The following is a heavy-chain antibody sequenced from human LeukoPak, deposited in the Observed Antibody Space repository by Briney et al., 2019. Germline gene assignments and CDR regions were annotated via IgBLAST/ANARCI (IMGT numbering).Heavy chain of an antibody. Sequence: PGGSLRLSCAASGFTVSSNYMSWVRQAPGKGLEWVSVIYSGGSTYYADSVKGRFTISRDNSKNTLYLQMNSLRAEDTAVYYCATDYSRSPYYYYGMDVWGQGTTVTVSS. J-gene: IGHJ6*02. V-gene: IGHV3-66*01. CDR3: ATDYSRSPYYYYGMDV. D-gene: IGHD4-11*01. CDR1: GFTVSSNY. CDR2: IYSGGST.